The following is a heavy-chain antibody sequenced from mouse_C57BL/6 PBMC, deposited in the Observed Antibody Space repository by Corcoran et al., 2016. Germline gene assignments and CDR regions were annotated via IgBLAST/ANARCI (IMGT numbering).Heavy chain of an antibody. CDR1: GFTFSNYR. V-gene: IGHV13-2*01. J-gene: IGHJ3*01. D-gene: IGHD2-1*01. CDR2: IAVKSDNNVA. CDR3: SRGNSEGFPY. Sequence: QVQLVETGGGLVRPGNSLKLSCVTSGFTFSNYRMHWLRQPPGKRQDWIAVIAVKSDNNVANYAESVTGRFAISRDDSKSSVYLEMNRLREEDNATYFCSRGNSEGFPYWGQGTLVTVSA.